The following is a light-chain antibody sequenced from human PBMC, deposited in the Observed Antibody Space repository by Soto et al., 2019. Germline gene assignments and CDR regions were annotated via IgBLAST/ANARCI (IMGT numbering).Light chain of an antibody. CDR1: KNINTW. V-gene: IGKV1-5*01. J-gene: IGKJ4*01. Sequence: IQMTQSPSTLPASVGDRVTITCRASKNINTWVAWYQQKPGKAPKLLIYDASSLESGVPSRFSGSGSGTEFTLTISSLQPDDFATYYCQQYNSYSPLTFGGGTKVDIK. CDR2: DAS. CDR3: QQYNSYSPLT.